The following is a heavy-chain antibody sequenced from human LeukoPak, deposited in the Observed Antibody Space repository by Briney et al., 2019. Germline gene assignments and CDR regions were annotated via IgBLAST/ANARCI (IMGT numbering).Heavy chain of an antibody. Sequence: SETLSLTCTVSGSSVISNYYWGWIRQPPGKGLEWIGSICSGGNTCYNPSLESRVTISVDSSRSHFFLHLTSATAADTAVYFCARDGPWKSDYWGRGTLVTVSS. CDR3: ARDGPWKSDY. D-gene: IGHD1-1*01. V-gene: IGHV4-39*02. CDR2: ICSGGNT. J-gene: IGHJ4*02. CDR1: GSSVISNYY.